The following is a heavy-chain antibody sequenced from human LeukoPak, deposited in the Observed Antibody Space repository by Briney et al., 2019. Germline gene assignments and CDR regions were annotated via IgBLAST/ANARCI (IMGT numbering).Heavy chain of an antibody. CDR2: ISYDGSNK. Sequence: GRSLRLSCAASGFTFSSYGMHWVRQAPGKGLEWVAVISYDGSNKYYADSVKGRFTISRDNSKNTLYLQMNSLRAEDTDVYYCAKGLDTAMVTYWGQGTLVTVSS. J-gene: IGHJ4*02. D-gene: IGHD5-18*01. CDR3: AKGLDTAMVTY. CDR1: GFTFSSYG. V-gene: IGHV3-30*18.